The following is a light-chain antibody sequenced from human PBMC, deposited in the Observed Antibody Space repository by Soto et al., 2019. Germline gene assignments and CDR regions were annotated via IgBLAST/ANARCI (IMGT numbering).Light chain of an antibody. V-gene: IGKV3-15*01. J-gene: IGKJ5*01. Sequence: EIVMPQSPATLSVSPGERVPLSCRASQSVSNNLVWYQQKPGQAPRLLMYGSSIRATGIPARFSGSGSGTEFTLTIGSLQSEDLAVYYCQQHNNWPPITFGQGTRLEIK. CDR1: QSVSNN. CDR2: GSS. CDR3: QQHNNWPPIT.